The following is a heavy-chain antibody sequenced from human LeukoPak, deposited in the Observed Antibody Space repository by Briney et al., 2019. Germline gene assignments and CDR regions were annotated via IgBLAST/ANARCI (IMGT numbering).Heavy chain of an antibody. CDR1: GFTFSSYG. Sequence: PGRSLRLSCAASGFTFSSYGMHWARQAPGKGLEWVALISYDGSNEHYADSVKGRFTISRDNSKNTLYLQVNSLRAEDTAVYYCAKSKFSCIGNNCYSPDYWGQGTLVTVSS. V-gene: IGHV3-30*18. J-gene: IGHJ4*02. D-gene: IGHD2-15*01. CDR2: ISYDGSNE. CDR3: AKSKFSCIGNNCYSPDY.